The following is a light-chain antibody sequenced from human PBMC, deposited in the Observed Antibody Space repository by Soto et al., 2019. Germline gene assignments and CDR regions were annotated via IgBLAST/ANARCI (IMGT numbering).Light chain of an antibody. CDR3: MQALQDPLT. Sequence: DIVMTQSPLSLPVTPGESASISCRSSQTLLYRNGNNYLNWYLQKPGQSPQLLIFLASTRASGVPDRFSGSGSGTDFTLRISRVEAEDVGVYYCMQALQDPLTFGGGTKGEIK. CDR1: QTLLYRNGNNY. J-gene: IGKJ4*01. CDR2: LAS. V-gene: IGKV2-28*01.